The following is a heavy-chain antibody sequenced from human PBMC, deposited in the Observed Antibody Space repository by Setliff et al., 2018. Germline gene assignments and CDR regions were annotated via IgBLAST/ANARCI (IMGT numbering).Heavy chain of an antibody. CDR3: ARDVEYDYGDYVRFDY. V-gene: IGHV1-18*01. J-gene: IGHJ4*02. Sequence: ASVKVSCKASGYTFISYGISWVRQAPGQGLEWMGWISAYNGNTNYAQKLQGRVTMTTDTSTSTAYMELRSLRSDDTAVYYCARDVEYDYGDYVRFDYWGQGTLVTVSS. D-gene: IGHD4-17*01. CDR2: ISAYNGNT. CDR1: GYTFISYG.